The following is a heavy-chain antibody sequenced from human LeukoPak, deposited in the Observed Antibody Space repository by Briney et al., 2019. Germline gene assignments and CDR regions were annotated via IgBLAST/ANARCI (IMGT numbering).Heavy chain of an antibody. CDR3: ARGNDIVVVVAALDY. J-gene: IGHJ4*02. V-gene: IGHV1-18*01. CDR2: ISAYNGNT. Sequence: ASVKVSCKASGYTFTSYGISWVRQAPGQGLEWMGWISAYNGNTNYAQKLQGRVTMTTDTSTSTAYMELRSLRSDDTAVYYCARGNDIVVVVAALDYWGQGTLVTVSS. CDR1: GYTFTSYG. D-gene: IGHD2-15*01.